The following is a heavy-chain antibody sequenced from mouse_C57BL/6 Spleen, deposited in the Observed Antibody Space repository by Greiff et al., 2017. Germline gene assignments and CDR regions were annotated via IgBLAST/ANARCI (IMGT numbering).Heavy chain of an antibody. CDR1: GYTFTSYW. Sequence: QVQLKQPGAELVKPGASVKLSCKASGYTFTSYWMQWVKQRPGQGLEWIGEIDPSDSYTNYNQKFKGKSTLTVDTSSSTAYMQLSSLTSEDSAVYYCARRLYNGSSHFDYWGQGTTLTVSS. CDR3: ARRLYNGSSHFDY. J-gene: IGHJ2*01. D-gene: IGHD1-1*01. V-gene: IGHV1-50*01. CDR2: IDPSDSYT.